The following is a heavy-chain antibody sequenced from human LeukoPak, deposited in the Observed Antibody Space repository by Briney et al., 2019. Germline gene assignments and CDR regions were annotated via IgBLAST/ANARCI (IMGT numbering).Heavy chain of an antibody. CDR2: INPNSGGT. J-gene: IGHJ4*02. CDR1: GYTFTGYY. CDR3: ARALRSGYDPYHTKGY. Sequence: ASVKVSCKASGYTFTGYYMHWVRQAPGQGLEWMGWINPNSGGTNYAQKFQGRVTMTRDTSISTAYMELSRLRSDDTAVYYCARALRSGYDPYHTKGYWGEGTLVTVSS. V-gene: IGHV1-2*02. D-gene: IGHD5-12*01.